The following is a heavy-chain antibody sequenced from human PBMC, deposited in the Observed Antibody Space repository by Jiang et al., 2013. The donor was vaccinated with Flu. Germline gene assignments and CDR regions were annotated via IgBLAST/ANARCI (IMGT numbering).Heavy chain of an antibody. Sequence: GPGLVKPSETLSLTCAVYGGSFSGYYWSWIRQSPGKGLEWIGEINHSGSTNYNPSLKSPVTMSVDTSKNQFSLNLSSVTAADTAVYYCARVTHDYNDYEKVVFDLWGRGTLVTVSS. V-gene: IGHV4-34*10. J-gene: IGHJ2*01. CDR3: ARVTHDYNDYEKVVFDL. D-gene: IGHD4-11*01. CDR1: GGSFSGYY. CDR2: INHSGST.